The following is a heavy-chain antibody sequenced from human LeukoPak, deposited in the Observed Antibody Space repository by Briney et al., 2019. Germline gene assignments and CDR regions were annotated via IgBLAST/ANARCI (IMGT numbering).Heavy chain of an antibody. D-gene: IGHD1-26*01. CDR2: IYSTGMT. J-gene: IGHJ4*02. CDR3: AAIVGATRLDY. Sequence: SETLSLTCNVSGDSISTPVYYWAWIRQPPGRGLEWIGNIYSTGMTYYNPSLKSRVTISVDTSKSQFSLKLSSVTAADTAVYYCAAIVGATRLDYWGQGTLVTVSS. CDR1: GDSISTPVYY. V-gene: IGHV4-39*07.